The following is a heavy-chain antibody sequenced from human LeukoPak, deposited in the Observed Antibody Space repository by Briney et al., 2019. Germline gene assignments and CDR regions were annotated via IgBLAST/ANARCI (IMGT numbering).Heavy chain of an antibody. J-gene: IGHJ4*02. CDR2: ISYDESNK. CDR3: ATQSYGLFHY. Sequence: GRSLRLSCAASEFTFSNYAMHWVRQATGKGLEWVAVISYDESNKYYADSVKGRFTISRDNSKSTLYLQMNSLRADDTAVYYCATQSYGLFHYWGQGTLVTVSS. CDR1: EFTFSNYA. V-gene: IGHV3-30*04. D-gene: IGHD4-17*01.